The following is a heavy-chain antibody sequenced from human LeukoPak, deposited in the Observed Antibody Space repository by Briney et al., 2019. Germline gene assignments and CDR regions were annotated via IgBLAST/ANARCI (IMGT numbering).Heavy chain of an antibody. CDR3: ARDTELGAFDI. V-gene: IGHV3-21*01. J-gene: IGHJ3*02. CDR2: ITSSSSYI. Sequence: GGSLRLSCAASGFTFSSYSMNWVRQAPGKGLEWVPSITSSSSYIYYADSVKGRFTISRDNAKNSLYLQMNSLRAEDTAVYYCARDTELGAFDIWGQGTMVTVSS. D-gene: IGHD7-27*01. CDR1: GFTFSSYS.